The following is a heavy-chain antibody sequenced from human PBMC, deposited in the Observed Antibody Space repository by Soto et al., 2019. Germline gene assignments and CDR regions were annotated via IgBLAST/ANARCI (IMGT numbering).Heavy chain of an antibody. CDR1: GFTFSSYS. CDR3: ARYPLDSSSWLHYYYYYGMDV. J-gene: IGHJ6*02. D-gene: IGHD6-13*01. V-gene: IGHV3-48*02. Sequence: GSLRLSCAASGFTFSSYSMNWVRQAPGKGLEWVSYISSSSSTIYYADSVKGRFTISRDYAKNSLYLQMNSLRDEDTVVYYCARYPLDSSSWLHYYYYYGMDVWGQGTTVTVSS. CDR2: ISSSSSTI.